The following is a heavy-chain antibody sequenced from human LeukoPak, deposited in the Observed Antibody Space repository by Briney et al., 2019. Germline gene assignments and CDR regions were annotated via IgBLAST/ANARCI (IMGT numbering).Heavy chain of an antibody. V-gene: IGHV1-8*03. CDR1: GYTFTSYD. J-gene: IGHJ4*02. CDR3: ARGSYYDFWSGYYTFDY. Sequence: ASVKVSCKASGYTFTSYDINWVRQATGQGLEWMGWMNPNSGNTCYAQKFQGRVTITRNTSISTAYMELSSLRSEDTAVYYCARGSYYDFWSGYYTFDYWGQGTLVTVSS. CDR2: MNPNSGNT. D-gene: IGHD3-3*01.